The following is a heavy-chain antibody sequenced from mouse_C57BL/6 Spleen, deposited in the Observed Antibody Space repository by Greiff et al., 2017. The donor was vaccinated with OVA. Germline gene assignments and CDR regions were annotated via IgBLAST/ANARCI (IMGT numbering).Heavy chain of an antibody. CDR2: ISDGGSYT. CDR1: GFTFSSYA. V-gene: IGHV5-4*03. D-gene: IGHD1-1*01. Sequence: EVKLMESGGGLVKPGGSLKLSCAASGFTFSSYAMSWVRQTPEKRLEWVATISDGGSYTYYPDNVKGRFTISRDNAKNNLYLQMSHLKSEDTAMYYCARVTTVVATRGFAYWGQGTLVTVSA. CDR3: ARVTTVVATRGFAY. J-gene: IGHJ3*01.